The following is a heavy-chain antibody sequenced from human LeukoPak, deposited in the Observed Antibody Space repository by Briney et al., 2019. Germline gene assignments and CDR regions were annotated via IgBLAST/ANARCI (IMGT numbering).Heavy chain of an antibody. CDR2: INPNSGGT. D-gene: IGHD6-13*01. CDR1: GFTFTGHY. CDR3: ARLRFLIAAAGTDAFDI. V-gene: IGHV1-2*02. J-gene: IGHJ3*02. Sequence: ASVKVSCKASGFTFTGHYMHWVRQAPGQGLEWMGWINPNSGGTNYAQKFQGRVTMTRDTSISTAYMELSRLRSDDTAVYYCARLRFLIAAAGTDAFDIWGQGTMVTVSS.